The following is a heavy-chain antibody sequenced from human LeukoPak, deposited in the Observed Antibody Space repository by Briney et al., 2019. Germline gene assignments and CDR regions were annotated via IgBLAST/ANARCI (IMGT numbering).Heavy chain of an antibody. CDR3: AREGYNGWIKEY. Sequence: GGSLRLSCAASGFTFSAYWMTWVRQAPGKGLEWVANIQENGNAKYYVDSVKGRFTISRDNAKNSLYLQMNSLRAEDTAVYYCAREGYNGWIKEYWGQGTLVTVSS. J-gene: IGHJ4*02. V-gene: IGHV3-7*01. D-gene: IGHD5-24*01. CDR1: GFTFSAYW. CDR2: IQENGNAK.